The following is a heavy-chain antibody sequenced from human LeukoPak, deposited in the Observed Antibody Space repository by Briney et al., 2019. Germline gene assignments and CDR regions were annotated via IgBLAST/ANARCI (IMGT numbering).Heavy chain of an antibody. V-gene: IGHV5-51*01. CDR1: GYNFTTYW. J-gene: IGHJ3*02. D-gene: IGHD4-23*01. Sequence: GESLKISCKGSGYNFTTYWVAWERHMPGKGLEWMGIIFPGDSDTRYRPSFQGQVTISADKSISTAYLQWSSLKASDTAMYYCARRDYGGTSAAFDIWGQGTMVTVSS. CDR2: IFPGDSDT. CDR3: ARRDYGGTSAAFDI.